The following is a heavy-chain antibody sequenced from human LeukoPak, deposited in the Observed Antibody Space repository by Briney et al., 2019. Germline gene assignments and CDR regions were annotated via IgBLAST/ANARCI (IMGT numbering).Heavy chain of an antibody. CDR2: FYYSGKT. CDR3: VIFAGY. CDR1: GGSINSDNSY. Sequence: SETLSLTCTVSGGSINSDNSYWGWIRQPPGKGLEWIGSFYYSGKTYYNPSLKSRVTISVDTSKNHSSLKLSSVTAADTAIYYCVIFAGYWGQGTLVTVSS. J-gene: IGHJ4*02. V-gene: IGHV4-39*07.